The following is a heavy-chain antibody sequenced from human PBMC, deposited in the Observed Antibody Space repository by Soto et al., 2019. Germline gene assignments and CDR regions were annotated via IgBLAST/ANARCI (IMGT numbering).Heavy chain of an antibody. CDR1: GYTFTSYG. CDR3: ARPHTKSRRNQFDY. Sequence: ASVKVSCKASGYTFTSYGISWVRQAPGQGLEWMGWISAYNGNTNYAQKLQGRVTMTTDTSTSKAYMELRSLRSDDTAVYYCARPHTKSRRNQFDYWGQGTRVTVSS. J-gene: IGHJ4*02. V-gene: IGHV1-18*01. CDR2: ISAYNGNT.